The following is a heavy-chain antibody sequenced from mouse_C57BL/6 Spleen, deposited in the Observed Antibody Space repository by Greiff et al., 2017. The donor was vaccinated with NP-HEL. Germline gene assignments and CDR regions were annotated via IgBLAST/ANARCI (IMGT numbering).Heavy chain of an antibody. V-gene: IGHV14-4*01. CDR1: GFNIKDDY. D-gene: IGHD3-2*02. CDR3: SSGFLGYAMDY. J-gene: IGHJ4*01. Sequence: EVQLQQSGAELVRPGASVKLSCTASGFNIKDDYMHWVKQRPEQGLEWIGWIDPENGDTEYASKFQGKATITADTSSNTAYLQLSSLTSEDTAVYYCSSGFLGYAMDYWGQGTSVTVSS. CDR2: IDPENGDT.